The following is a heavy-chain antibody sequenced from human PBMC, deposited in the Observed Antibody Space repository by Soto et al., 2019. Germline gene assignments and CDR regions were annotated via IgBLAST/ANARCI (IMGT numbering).Heavy chain of an antibody. V-gene: IGHV6-1*01. J-gene: IGHJ6*03. CDR1: GDSVSSNSAA. CDR3: ASWGAYCSGGSCYSAGYYYYMDV. Sequence: SQTLSLTCAISGDSVSSNSAAWNWIRQSPSRGLEWLGRTYYRSRWYNDYAVSVKSRITINPDTSKNQFSLHLNSVTPEDTAVYYCASWGAYCSGGSCYSAGYYYYMDVWGKGTTVTVSS. CDR2: TYYRSRWYN. D-gene: IGHD2-15*01.